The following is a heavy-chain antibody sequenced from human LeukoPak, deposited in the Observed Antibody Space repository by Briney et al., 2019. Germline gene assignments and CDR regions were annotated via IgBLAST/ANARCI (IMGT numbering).Heavy chain of an antibody. Sequence: GGSLRLSCAASGFTFSNYWMSWVRQAPGKGLEWVGNIKQDGSEKYYVDSVKGRFTISRNNARNSLYLQMNSLRAEDTAVYYCARNGAPVVTAITPYYYYMDVWGKGTTVTVSS. CDR2: IKQDGSEK. V-gene: IGHV3-7*01. CDR1: GFTFSNYW. D-gene: IGHD2-21*02. J-gene: IGHJ6*03. CDR3: ARNGAPVVTAITPYYYYMDV.